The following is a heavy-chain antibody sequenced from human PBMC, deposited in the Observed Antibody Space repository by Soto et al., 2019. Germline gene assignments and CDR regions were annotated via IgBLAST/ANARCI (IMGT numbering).Heavy chain of an antibody. CDR1: GYTFTSYG. D-gene: IGHD3-9*01. V-gene: IGHV1-18*01. CDR3: ARDYGRYFEPSFAY. J-gene: IGHJ4*02. CDR2: ISAYNGNT. Sequence: QVQLGQSGAEVKKPGASVKVSCKASGYTFTSYGLSWVRQAPGQGLEWMGWISAYNGNTNYAQKLQGRVTMTKDTSTSTSYMELRSLRSDDTAMYYCARDYGRYFEPSFAYWGQGTLVTVSS.